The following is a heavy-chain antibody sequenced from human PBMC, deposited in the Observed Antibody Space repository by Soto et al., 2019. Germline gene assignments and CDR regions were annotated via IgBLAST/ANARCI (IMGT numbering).Heavy chain of an antibody. CDR1: GFTFSSYG. D-gene: IGHD6-13*01. CDR3: AKDRGYSSSWYEDYYGMDV. V-gene: IGHV3-30*18. J-gene: IGHJ6*02. CDR2: ISYDGSNK. Sequence: ESGGGVVQPGRSLRLSCAASGFTFSSYGMHWVRQAPGKGLEWVAVISYDGSNKYYADSVKGRFTISRDNSKNTLYLQMNSLRAEDTAVYYCAKDRGYSSSWYEDYYGMDVWGQGTTVTVSS.